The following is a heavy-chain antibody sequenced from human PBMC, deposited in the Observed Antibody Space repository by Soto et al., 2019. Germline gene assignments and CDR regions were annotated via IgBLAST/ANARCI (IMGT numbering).Heavy chain of an antibody. CDR1: GGSISSGGYY. J-gene: IGHJ4*02. V-gene: IGHV4-39*07. CDR3: ARVPDLRYCNTGNSYPGS. CDR2: INHSGST. Sequence: SETLPFTCTLSGGSISSGGYYWSWIRQPPGTGLEWIGEINHSGSTNYNTSLKTRVTTSVDTSKNQFSRALPSVTAADTAVYYCARVPDLRYCNTGNSYPGSGGQGSLVTVSS. D-gene: IGHD2-15*01.